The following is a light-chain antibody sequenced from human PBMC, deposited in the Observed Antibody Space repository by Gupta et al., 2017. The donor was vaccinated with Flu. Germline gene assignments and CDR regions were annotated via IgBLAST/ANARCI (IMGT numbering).Light chain of an antibody. J-gene: IGLJ3*02. V-gene: IGLV1-40*01. Sequence: QSVLTQPPSASLAPGRRVTITCSGSGSNIGAGYDVHWYQHLPGRAPKLLIHSTISRPPGDPDRFSASRSGSSASLAITGLQAEDEADYYCQSYDSSLSVWVFGGGTKLTVL. CDR3: QSYDSSLSVWV. CDR1: GSNIGAGYD. CDR2: STI.